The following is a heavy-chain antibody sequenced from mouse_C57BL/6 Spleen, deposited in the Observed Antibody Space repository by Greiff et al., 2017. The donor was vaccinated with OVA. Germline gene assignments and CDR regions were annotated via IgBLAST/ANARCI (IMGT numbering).Heavy chain of an antibody. D-gene: IGHD1-1*01. CDR2: IYPGDGDT. CDR3: ARLGYYGSSPAWFAY. V-gene: IGHV1-82*01. J-gene: IGHJ3*01. CDR1: GYAFSSSW. Sequence: QVQLPQSGPELVKPGASVQISCKASGYAFSSSWLNWVQQRPGKGLEWIGRIYPGDGDTNYNGKFKGKATLTADKSSSTAYMQLSSLTSEDSAVYFCARLGYYGSSPAWFAYWGQGTLVTVSA.